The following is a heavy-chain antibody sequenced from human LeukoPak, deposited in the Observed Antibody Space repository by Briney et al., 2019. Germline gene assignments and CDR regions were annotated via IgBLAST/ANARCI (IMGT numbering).Heavy chain of an antibody. CDR1: GFTFSSYS. CDR2: ISSSSSYI. Sequence: GGSLRLSCAASGFTFSSYSMNWVRQAPGKGLEWVSSISSSSSYIYYADSVKGRFTISRDNAKNSLYLQMNSLRAEDTAVYYCARRYCSGGSCYIRHWGQGTLVTVSS. V-gene: IGHV3-21*01. J-gene: IGHJ1*01. CDR3: ARRYCSGGSCYIRH. D-gene: IGHD2-15*01.